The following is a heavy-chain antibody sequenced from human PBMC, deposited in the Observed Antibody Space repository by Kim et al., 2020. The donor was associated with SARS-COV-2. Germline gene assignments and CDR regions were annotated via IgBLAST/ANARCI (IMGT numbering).Heavy chain of an antibody. Sequence: GGSLRLSCAASGFTFSSYAMSWVRQAPGKGLEWVSAISGSGGSTYYADSVKGRFTISRDNSKNTLYLQMNSLRAEDTAVYYCAKCLIMWDQMNYGMDVWGQGTTVTVSS. CDR1: GFTFSSYA. V-gene: IGHV3-23*01. J-gene: IGHJ6*02. D-gene: IGHD3-10*01. CDR2: ISGSGGST. CDR3: AKCLIMWDQMNYGMDV.